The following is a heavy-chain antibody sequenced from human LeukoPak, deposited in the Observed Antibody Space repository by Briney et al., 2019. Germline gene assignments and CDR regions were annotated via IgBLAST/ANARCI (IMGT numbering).Heavy chain of an antibody. V-gene: IGHV3-30*04. D-gene: IGHD1-26*01. Sequence: GGSLRLSCAASGFTFSSYAMSWVRQAPGKGLEWVAVISYDGSNKYYADSVKGRFTISRDNSKNTLYLQMNSLRAEDTAVYYCARGGRYYDPDAFDIWGQGTMVTVSS. CDR1: GFTFSSYA. CDR2: ISYDGSNK. CDR3: ARGGRYYDPDAFDI. J-gene: IGHJ3*02.